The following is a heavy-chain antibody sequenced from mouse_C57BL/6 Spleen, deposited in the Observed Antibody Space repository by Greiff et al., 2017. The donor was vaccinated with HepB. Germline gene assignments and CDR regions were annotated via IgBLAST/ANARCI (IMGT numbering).Heavy chain of an antibody. V-gene: IGHV1-69*01. CDR1: GYTFTSYW. J-gene: IGHJ4*01. Sequence: QVQLQQPGAELVMPGASVKLSCKASGYTFTSYWMHWVKQRPGQGLEWIGEIDPSDSYTNYNQKFKGKSTLTVDKSSSTAYMQLSSLTSEDSAVYYCARTRGSSPSAMDYWGQGTSVTVSS. CDR2: IDPSDSYT. D-gene: IGHD1-1*01. CDR3: ARTRGSSPSAMDY.